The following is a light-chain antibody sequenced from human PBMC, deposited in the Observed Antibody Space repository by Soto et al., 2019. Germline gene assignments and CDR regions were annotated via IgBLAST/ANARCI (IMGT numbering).Light chain of an antibody. CDR1: SSNIGSRY. CDR2: RND. CDR3: AAWDGSLSGRV. V-gene: IGLV1-47*01. J-gene: IGLJ3*02. Sequence: SVLTQPPAASGTPGQRVTISCSGSSSNIGSRYVYWYQQLPGTAPKLLIYRNDQRPSGVPDRFSGSKSGTSASLAISGLRSDDEADYYCAAWDGSLSGRVFGGGTKLTVL.